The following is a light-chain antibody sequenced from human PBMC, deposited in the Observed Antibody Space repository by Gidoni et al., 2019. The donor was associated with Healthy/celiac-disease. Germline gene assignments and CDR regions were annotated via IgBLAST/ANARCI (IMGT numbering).Light chain of an antibody. CDR1: SLRSYY. CDR3: NSRDSSGVV. CDR2: GKN. V-gene: IGLV3-19*01. J-gene: IGLJ2*01. Sequence: SSELTQAPAVSVAVGQTVRITCQGDSLRSYYASWYQQKPGQAPVLVTYGKNNRPSGIPDRFSGSSSGNTASLTITGAQAEDEADYYCNSRDSSGVVFGGGTKLTVL.